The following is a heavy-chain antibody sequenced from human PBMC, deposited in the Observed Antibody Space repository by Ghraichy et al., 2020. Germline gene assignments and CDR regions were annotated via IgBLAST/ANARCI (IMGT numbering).Heavy chain of an antibody. CDR2: INPNSGDT. V-gene: IGHV1-2*02. CDR3: ARDPWEVRVTNLYYFYY. CDR1: GYTFTAYY. J-gene: IGHJ4*01. Sequence: ASVKVSCKASGYTFTAYYMHWVRQAPGQGLEWMGWINPNSGDTNYAQKFQGRVSMTRDTSSSTAYMELRSLRSDDTAIYYCARDPWEVRVTNLYYFYYWGYGTLLTVSS. D-gene: IGHD3-10*01.